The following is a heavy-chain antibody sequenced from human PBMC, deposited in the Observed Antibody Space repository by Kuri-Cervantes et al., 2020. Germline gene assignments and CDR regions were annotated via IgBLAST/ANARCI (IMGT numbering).Heavy chain of an antibody. CDR1: GFTFDDYT. CDR2: ISWDGGST. V-gene: IGHV3-43*01. Sequence: GESLKISCAASGFTFDDYTMHWVRQAPGKGLEWVSLISWDGGSTYYADSVKGRFTISRDNSKNTLYLQMNSLRAEDTAVYYCAKDRAAAGTYLDYWGQGTLVTVSS. D-gene: IGHD6-13*01. CDR3: AKDRAAAGTYLDY. J-gene: IGHJ4*02.